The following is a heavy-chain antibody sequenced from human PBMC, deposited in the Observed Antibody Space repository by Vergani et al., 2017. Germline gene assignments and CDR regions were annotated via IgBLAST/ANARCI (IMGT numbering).Heavy chain of an antibody. D-gene: IGHD2-2*01. J-gene: IGHJ6*02. Sequence: QVQLVQSGAEVKKPGASVKVSCNVSGYTLTELSMHWVRQAPGKGLEWMGVFDPEDGEPIYAQKFQGRVTMTEDTSTDTAYMELSSLRSEDTAVYYCATDRSRVYYYVMDVWGQGTTVTVSS. CDR2: FDPEDGEP. CDR1: GYTLTELS. V-gene: IGHV1-24*01. CDR3: ATDRSRVYYYVMDV.